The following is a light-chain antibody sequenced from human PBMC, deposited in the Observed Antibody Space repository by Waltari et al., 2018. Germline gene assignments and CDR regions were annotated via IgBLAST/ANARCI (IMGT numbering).Light chain of an antibody. Sequence: QSALTQPPPVSGSPGQSVTLPSTGTTSDVGNDNRVSWYQQPPGTAPKVVIYEVNNRPSGVPDRFSGSKSGNTAYLTISGLQAEDEADYYCSSYTSSTTFVFGGGTKLAVL. J-gene: IGLJ2*01. CDR3: SSYTSSTTFV. CDR1: TSDVGNDNR. V-gene: IGLV2-18*02. CDR2: EVN.